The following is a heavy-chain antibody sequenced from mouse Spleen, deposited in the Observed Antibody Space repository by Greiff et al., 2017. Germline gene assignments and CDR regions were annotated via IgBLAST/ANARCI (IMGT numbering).Heavy chain of an antibody. CDR1: GFTFSSYA. CDR3: ARRYDGYYRGAMDY. J-gene: IGHJ4*01. V-gene: IGHV5-9-1*01. D-gene: IGHD2-3*01. CDR2: ISSGGSYT. Sequence: EVMLVESGGGLVKPGGSLKLSCAASGFTFSSYAMSWVRQTPEKRLEWVATISSGGSYTYYPDSVKGRFTISRDNAKNTLYLQMSSLRSEDTAMYYCARRYDGYYRGAMDYWGQGTSVTVSS.